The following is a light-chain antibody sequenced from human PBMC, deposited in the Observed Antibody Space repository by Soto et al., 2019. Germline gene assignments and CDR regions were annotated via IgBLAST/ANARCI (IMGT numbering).Light chain of an antibody. Sequence: IGLKMSPGTVSLYKGERATLSCRASQSVSSIYFAWYQQKRGQAPRLLIYGVSSRATGIPDRFSGSGSGTDFTLTISRLEPEDSAVYYCERYGISPRPFGQGSKVAIK. CDR1: QSVSSIY. CDR2: GVS. CDR3: ERYGISPRP. J-gene: IGKJ1*01. V-gene: IGKV3-20*01.